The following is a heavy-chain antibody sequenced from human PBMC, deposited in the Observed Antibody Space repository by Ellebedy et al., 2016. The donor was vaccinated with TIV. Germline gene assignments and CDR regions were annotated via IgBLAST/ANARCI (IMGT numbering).Heavy chain of an antibody. CDR2: ISSDGGSP. Sequence: PGGSLRLSCSASGFSFSSYAMYWIRQAPGKGLEYVSAISSDGGSPFHADSVKGRFTISRDNSKNTLYLDMNSLGVDDTAVYYCARDLTQYASGAGLSDSWGQGTLVSVST. D-gene: IGHD2-2*01. J-gene: IGHJ4*02. V-gene: IGHV3-64*04. CDR1: GFSFSSYA. CDR3: ARDLTQYASGAGLSDS.